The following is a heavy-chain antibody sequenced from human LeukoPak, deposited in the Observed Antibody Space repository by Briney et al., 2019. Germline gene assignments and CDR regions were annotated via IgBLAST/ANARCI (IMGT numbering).Heavy chain of an antibody. Sequence: GGSLRLSCAASGFTFSSYAMSWVRQAPGKGLKWVSAISGSGGSTYYADSVKGRFTISRDNSKNTLYLQMNSLRAEDTAVYYCAKSSSGYYGSGSYYKFDYWGQGTLVTVSS. CDR3: AKSSSGYYGSGSYYKFDY. J-gene: IGHJ4*02. CDR1: GFTFSSYA. CDR2: ISGSGGST. V-gene: IGHV3-23*01. D-gene: IGHD3-10*01.